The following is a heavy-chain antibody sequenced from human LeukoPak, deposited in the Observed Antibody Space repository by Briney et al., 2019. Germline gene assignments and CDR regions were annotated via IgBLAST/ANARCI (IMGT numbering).Heavy chain of an antibody. D-gene: IGHD1-7*01. CDR3: ARGALGTMPFDY. CDR2: IIPILGIA. J-gene: IGHJ4*02. V-gene: IGHV1-69*04. Sequence: GSSVKVSCKASGGTFSSYAISWVRQAPGQGLEWMGRIIPILGIANYAQKFQGRVTITADKSTSTAYMELSSLRSEDTAVYYCARGALGTMPFDYWGQGTLVTVSS. CDR1: GGTFSSYA.